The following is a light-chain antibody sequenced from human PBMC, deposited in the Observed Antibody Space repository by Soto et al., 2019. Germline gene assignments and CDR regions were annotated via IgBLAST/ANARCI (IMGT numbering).Light chain of an antibody. CDR3: QQRSNLPPT. V-gene: IGKV3-11*01. CDR2: DAS. Sequence: EIVMTHSPATLAVSPCERATLSFRASQFIDRYLAWYRQIPGQAPRLLIYDASNRATGIPDRFSGGGSGADFTLTISSLEPEDFAVYYCQQRSNLPPTFGQGTRLEIK. J-gene: IGKJ5*01. CDR1: QFIDRY.